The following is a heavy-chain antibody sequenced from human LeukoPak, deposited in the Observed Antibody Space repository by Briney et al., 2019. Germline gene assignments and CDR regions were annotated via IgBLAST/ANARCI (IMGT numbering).Heavy chain of an antibody. CDR2: INPNSGGT. D-gene: IGHD5-18*01. Sequence: GASVKVSCKASGYTFTGYYMHWVRQAPGQGLEWMGWINPNSGGTNYAQKFQGRVTMTRDTSISTAYMELSRLRSDDTAVYYCARAAWDTAMVTFDYWGQGTLVTVSS. V-gene: IGHV1-2*02. CDR3: ARAAWDTAMVTFDY. CDR1: GYTFTGYY. J-gene: IGHJ4*02.